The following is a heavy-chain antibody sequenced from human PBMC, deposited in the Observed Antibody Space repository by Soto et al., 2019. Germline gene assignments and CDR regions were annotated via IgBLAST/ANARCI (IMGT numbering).Heavy chain of an antibody. V-gene: IGHV3-15*07. CDR2: IKSKTDGGTT. CDR1: GFIFSNAC. Sequence: GGSLRLSCAAFGFIFSNACMIWVRQTPGKGLEWVVRIKSKTDGGTTDYAAPVKGRFTISRDDSKNTLYLQMNSLKTEDTAVYYCTTDSSNYGGYGYYYYGMDVWGQGTTVTVSS. CDR3: TTDSSNYGGYGYYYYGMDV. D-gene: IGHD4-17*01. J-gene: IGHJ6*02.